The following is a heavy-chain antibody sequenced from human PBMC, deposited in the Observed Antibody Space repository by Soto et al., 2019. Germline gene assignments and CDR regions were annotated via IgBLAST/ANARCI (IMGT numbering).Heavy chain of an antibody. CDR2: ISAYNGNT. CDR3: ARGSEFMGYSSSCGNWFDP. Sequence: ASVKVSCKASGYTFTSYGISWVRQAPGQGLEWMGWISAYNGNTNYAQKLQGRVTMTTDTSTSTAYMELRSLRSDDTAVYYCARGSEFMGYSSSCGNWFDPWGQGTLVTVSS. CDR1: GYTFTSYG. D-gene: IGHD6-13*01. V-gene: IGHV1-18*01. J-gene: IGHJ5*02.